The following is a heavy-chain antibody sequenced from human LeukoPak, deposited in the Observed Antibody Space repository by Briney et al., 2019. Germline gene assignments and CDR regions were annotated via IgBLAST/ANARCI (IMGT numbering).Heavy chain of an antibody. D-gene: IGHD3-16*02. J-gene: IGHJ3*02. CDR1: GGTFSSYA. CDR3: ASPAQSNLGELSLENWAFDI. Sequence: SVKVSCKASGGTFSSYAISWVRQAPGQGLEWMGGIIPIFGTANYAQKFQGRVTITTDESTSTTYMELSSLRSEDTAVYYCASPAQSNLGELSLENWAFDIWGQGTMVTVSS. V-gene: IGHV1-69*05. CDR2: IIPIFGTA.